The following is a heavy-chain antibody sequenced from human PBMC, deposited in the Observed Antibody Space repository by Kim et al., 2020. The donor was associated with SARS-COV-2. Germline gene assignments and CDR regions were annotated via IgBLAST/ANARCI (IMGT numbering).Heavy chain of an antibody. V-gene: IGHV6-1*01. CDR2: SKWYY. J-gene: IGHJ3*02. D-gene: IGHD6-6*01. CDR3: ARGSSSLRAFDI. Sequence: SKWYYDYAVSVKSRMAINPDTSKDHFSLQLNSVTPEDTAVYYCARGSSSLRAFDIWGQGTMVIVSS.